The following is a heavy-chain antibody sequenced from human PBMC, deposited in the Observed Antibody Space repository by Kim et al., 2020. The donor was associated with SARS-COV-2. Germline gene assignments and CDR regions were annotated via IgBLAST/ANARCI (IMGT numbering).Heavy chain of an antibody. J-gene: IGHJ4*02. CDR3: ARTPVAGTSPYDY. CDR1: GYTFANYA. V-gene: IGHV1-3*01. Sequence: ASVKVSCKTSGYTFANYAVHWVRQAPGQGLEWMGWINPGNGDTRYSQRLQGRVTITSDTSASTTYMELTSLRSEDSAVFYCARTPVAGTSPYDYRCQGTL. D-gene: IGHD6-19*01. CDR2: INPGNGDT.